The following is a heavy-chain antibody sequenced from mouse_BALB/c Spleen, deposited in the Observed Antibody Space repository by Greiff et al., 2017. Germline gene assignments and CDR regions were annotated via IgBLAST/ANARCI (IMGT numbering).Heavy chain of an antibody. CDR2: INPSNGGT. CDR3: TRWGLLRGYYAMDY. CDR1: GYTFTSYY. V-gene: IGHV1S81*02. J-gene: IGHJ4*01. Sequence: QVQLQQPGAELVKPGASVKLSCKASGYTFTSYYMYWVKQRPGQGLEWIGGINPSNGGTNFNEKFKSKATLTVDKSSSTAYMQLSSLTSEDSAVYYCTRWGLLRGYYAMDYWGQGTSVTVSS. D-gene: IGHD1-1*01.